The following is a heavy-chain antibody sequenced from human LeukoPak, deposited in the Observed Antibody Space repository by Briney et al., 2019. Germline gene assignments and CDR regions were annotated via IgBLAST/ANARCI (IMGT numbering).Heavy chain of an antibody. V-gene: IGHV1-18*01. CDR3: AREREETYGSGSYTFDH. CDR2: INTNNGNT. D-gene: IGHD3-10*01. CDR1: GYTFTSYA. J-gene: IGHJ4*02. Sequence: ASVKVSCKASGYTFTSYAFSWVRQAPGQGLEWMGWINTNNGNTNYVKRLQGRVTMTTDTSTSTAYMELRSLRSDDTVVYYCAREREETYGSGSYTFDHWGQGTLVTVSS.